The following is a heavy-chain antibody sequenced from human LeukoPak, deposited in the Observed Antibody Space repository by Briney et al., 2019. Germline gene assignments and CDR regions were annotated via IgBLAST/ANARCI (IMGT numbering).Heavy chain of an antibody. D-gene: IGHD4-17*01. CDR3: ARVGYGDYGYGYYYGMDV. CDR2: ISYDGSNK. Sequence: PGGSLRLSCAASGFTFSSYAMHWVRQAPGKGLEWVAVISYDGSNKYYADSVKGRFTISRDNSKNTLYLQMNSLRAEDTAVYYCARVGYGDYGYGYYYGMDVWGQGTTVTVSS. CDR1: GFTFSSYA. J-gene: IGHJ6*02. V-gene: IGHV3-30*04.